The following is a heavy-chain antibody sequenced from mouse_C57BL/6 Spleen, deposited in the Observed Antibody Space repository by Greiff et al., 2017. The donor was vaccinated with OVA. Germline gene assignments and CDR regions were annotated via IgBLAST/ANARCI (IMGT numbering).Heavy chain of an antibody. CDR2: IDPSDSYT. D-gene: IGHD1-1*01. J-gene: IGHJ4*01. V-gene: IGHV1-50*01. Sequence: QVQLQQPGAELVKPGASVKLSCKASGYTFTSYWMQWVNQRPGQGLEWIGEIDPSDSYTNYNQKFKGKATLTVDTSSSTAYMQLSSLTSEDSAVYYCARRDYGSSYAMDYWGQGTSVTVSS. CDR3: ARRDYGSSYAMDY. CDR1: GYTFTSYW.